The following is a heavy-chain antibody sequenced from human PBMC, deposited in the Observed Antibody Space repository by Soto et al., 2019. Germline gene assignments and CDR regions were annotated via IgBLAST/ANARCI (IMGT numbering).Heavy chain of an antibody. V-gene: IGHV1-18*04. CDR3: ARDSGTISVIVAGTW. CDR1: GYTFSSYG. Sequence: QVQLVQSGAEVKKPGASVRVSCKASGYTFSSYGINWVRQAPGQGLEWMGWISAHNGNTHSAQKFQGRVNMTTDTSTGTAFMELRSLRSDDTAVYYCARDSGTISVIVAGTWWGQGTVVTVSS. J-gene: IGHJ4*02. CDR2: ISAHNGNT. D-gene: IGHD3-22*01.